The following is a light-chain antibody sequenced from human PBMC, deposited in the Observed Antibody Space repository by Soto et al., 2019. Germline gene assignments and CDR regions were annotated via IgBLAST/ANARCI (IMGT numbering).Light chain of an antibody. CDR2: AAS. J-gene: IGKJ1*01. Sequence: DMEMTQSPSTVSASVGDRVTITCRASQSVSSCLAWYQQRPGKAPKLLIYAASSLESGVPSRFSGSGSGTEFPLTVSSLQPDDFATYYCQQYNSYPWTFGQGTKVDIK. V-gene: IGKV1-5*03. CDR1: QSVSSC. CDR3: QQYNSYPWT.